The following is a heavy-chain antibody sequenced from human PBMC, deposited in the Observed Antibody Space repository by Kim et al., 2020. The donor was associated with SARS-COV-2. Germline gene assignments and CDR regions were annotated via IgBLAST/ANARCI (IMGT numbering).Heavy chain of an antibody. V-gene: IGHV3-9*01. CDR1: GFTFDDYA. Sequence: GGSLRLSCAASGFTFDDYAMHWVRQAPGKGLEWVSGISWNSGSIGYADSVKGRFTISRDNAKNSLYLQMNSLRAEDTALYYCAKEVGAYSYGSWFDPWGQGTLVTVSS. J-gene: IGHJ5*02. CDR2: ISWNSGSI. D-gene: IGHD5-18*01. CDR3: AKEVGAYSYGSWFDP.